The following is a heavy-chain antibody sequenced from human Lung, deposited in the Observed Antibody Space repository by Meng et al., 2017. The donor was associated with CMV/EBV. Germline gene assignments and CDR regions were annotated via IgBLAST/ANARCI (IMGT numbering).Heavy chain of an antibody. CDR2: FVNYVDT. CDR1: GYPFGSYG. J-gene: IGHJ4*02. Sequence: VHLLQSGPEVKKPGASVRVSFKASGYPFGSYGICWVRQAPGQGLEWMGWFVNYVDTYPAPKFQGRVTMTTDTHTNTAFMELRSLTSDDTAVYYCASGTPGRSYCDYWGQGTLVTVSS. D-gene: IGHD2-15*01. CDR3: ASGTPGRSYCDY. V-gene: IGHV1-18*01.